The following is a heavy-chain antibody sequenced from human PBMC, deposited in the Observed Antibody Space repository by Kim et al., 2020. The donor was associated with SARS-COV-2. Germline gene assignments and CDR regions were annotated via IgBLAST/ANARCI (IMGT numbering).Heavy chain of an antibody. D-gene: IGHD3-10*01. V-gene: IGHV3-11*04. J-gene: IGHJ4*02. CDR3: ARMRLGMATN. Sequence: YYAAAVNGRFTIARDNVKNSLFLEMNSLRAEDTAVYYCARMRLGMATNWGQGSLVVVSS.